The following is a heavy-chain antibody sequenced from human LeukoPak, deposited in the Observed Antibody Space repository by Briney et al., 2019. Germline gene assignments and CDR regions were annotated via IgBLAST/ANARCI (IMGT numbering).Heavy chain of an antibody. J-gene: IGHJ4*02. CDR3: ARTPNGYYDSTGCFPYYFDY. CDR1: GYTFTSYG. Sequence: ASVKVSCKASGYTFTSYGISWLRQAPGQGLEWVGWNSAYNANTNYAQKLQGRVTMTTDTSTNTAYMEVRSLRSDDTAVYYCARTPNGYYDSTGCFPYYFDYWGQGTLVTVSS. D-gene: IGHD3-22*01. CDR2: NSAYNANT. V-gene: IGHV1-18*01.